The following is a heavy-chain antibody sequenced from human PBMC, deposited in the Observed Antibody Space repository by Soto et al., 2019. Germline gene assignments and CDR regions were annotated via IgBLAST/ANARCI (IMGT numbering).Heavy chain of an antibody. J-gene: IGHJ6*02. CDR3: ARDHAYYDFWSGYQVYYYYGMDV. CDR2: ISSSSSYI. CDR1: GFTFSSYS. V-gene: IGHV3-21*01. D-gene: IGHD3-3*01. Sequence: EVQLVESGGGLVKPGGSLRLSCAASGFTFSSYSMNWVRQAPGKGLEGVSSISSSSSYIYYADSVKGRFTISRDNAKNSLYLQMNSLRAEDTAVYYCARDHAYYDFWSGYQVYYYYGMDVWGQGTTVTVSS.